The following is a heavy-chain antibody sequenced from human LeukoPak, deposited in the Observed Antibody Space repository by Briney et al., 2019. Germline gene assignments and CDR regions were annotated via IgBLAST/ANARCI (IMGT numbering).Heavy chain of an antibody. CDR1: GYTFTSYY. Sequence: GASVKVSCKASGYTFTSYYMHWVRQAPGQGLEWMGIINPSGGSTSYAQKFQGRVTMTRDTSTSTVYMELSSLRSEDTAAYYCARGTVVVVVAASEYFQHWGQGTLVTVSS. J-gene: IGHJ1*01. CDR3: ARGTVVVVVAASEYFQH. CDR2: INPSGGST. D-gene: IGHD2-15*01. V-gene: IGHV1-46*01.